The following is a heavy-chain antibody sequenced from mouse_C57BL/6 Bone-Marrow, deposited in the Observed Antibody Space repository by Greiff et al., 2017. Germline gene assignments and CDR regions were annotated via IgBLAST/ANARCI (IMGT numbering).Heavy chain of an antibody. CDR2: IHPNRGST. CDR1: GYTFTSYW. V-gene: IGHV1-64*01. CDR3: ARRGLNVDY. Sequence: QVQLKQPGAELVKPGASVKLSCKASGYTFTSYWMHWVKQRPGQGLEWIGMIHPNRGSTNYDEKFKSKATLTVDKSSSTASMQRSSLTSEDSAVYYCARRGLNVDYWGQGTTLTVSS. D-gene: IGHD3-3*01. J-gene: IGHJ2*01.